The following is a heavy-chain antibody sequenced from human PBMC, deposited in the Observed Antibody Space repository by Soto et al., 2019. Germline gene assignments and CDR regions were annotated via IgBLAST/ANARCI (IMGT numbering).Heavy chain of an antibody. CDR1: GGSISSYY. CDR2: IYYSGST. CDR3: AKFPGGWFDP. D-gene: IGHD3-10*01. V-gene: IGHV4-59*01. J-gene: IGHJ5*02. Sequence: SETLSLTCTVSGGSISSYYWSWIRQPPGKGLEWIGYIYYSGSTNYNPSLKSRVTISVDTSKNQFSLKLSSVTAADTAVYYCAKFPGGWFDPWGQGTLVTVSS.